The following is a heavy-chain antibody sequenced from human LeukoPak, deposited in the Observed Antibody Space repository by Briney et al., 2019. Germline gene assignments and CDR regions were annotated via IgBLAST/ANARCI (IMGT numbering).Heavy chain of an antibody. D-gene: IGHD6-13*01. V-gene: IGHV4-61*02. CDR2: IYTSGST. CDR3: ARGGILPGYYYYYMDV. J-gene: IGHJ6*03. CDR1: GGSISSGSYY. Sequence: PSQTLSLTCTVSGGSISSGSYYWSWIRQPAGKGLEWIGCIYTSGSTNYNPSLKSRVTISVDTSKNQFSPKLSSVTAADTAVYYCARGGILPGYYYYYMDVWGKGTTVTTSS.